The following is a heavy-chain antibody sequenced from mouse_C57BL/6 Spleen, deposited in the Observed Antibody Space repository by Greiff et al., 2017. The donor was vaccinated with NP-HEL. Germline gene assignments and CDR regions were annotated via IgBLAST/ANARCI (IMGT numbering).Heavy chain of an antibody. D-gene: IGHD1-1*01. CDR2: IHPNSGST. Sequence: QVQLQQPGAELVKPGASVKLSCKASGYTFTSYWMHWVKQRPGQGLEWIGMIHPNSGSTNYNEKFKSKATLTVDKSSSTAYMQLSSLTSEDSAVYYCANYGSSYRGAMDYWGQGTSVTVSS. J-gene: IGHJ4*01. CDR1: GYTFTSYW. V-gene: IGHV1-64*01. CDR3: ANYGSSYRGAMDY.